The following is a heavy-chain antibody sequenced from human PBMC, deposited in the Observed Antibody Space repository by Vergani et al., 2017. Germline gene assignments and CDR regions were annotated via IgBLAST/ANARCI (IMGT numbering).Heavy chain of an antibody. J-gene: IGHJ6*02. V-gene: IGHV1-2*02. D-gene: IGHD6-13*01. Sequence: QVQLVQSGAEVKKPGASVKVSCKASGYTFTGYYMHWVRQAPGQGLEWMGWINPNSGGTNYAQKFQGRVTMTRDTSISTAYMELSRLRSDATAVYYCARDPPIAAAGYYYYGMDVWGQGTTVTVSS. CDR1: GYTFTGYY. CDR3: ARDPPIAAAGYYYYGMDV. CDR2: INPNSGGT.